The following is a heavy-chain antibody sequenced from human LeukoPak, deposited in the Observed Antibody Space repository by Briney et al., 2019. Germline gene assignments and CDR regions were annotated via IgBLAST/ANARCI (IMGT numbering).Heavy chain of an antibody. Sequence: GGSLRLSCAASGFTVSSNYMSWVRQAPGKGLEWVSMIYSGGSTYYADSVKGRFTISRDNSKNTLYLQMNSLRAEDTAVYYCARARYSSSSGDYMDVWGKGTTVTVSS. J-gene: IGHJ6*03. D-gene: IGHD6-6*01. CDR2: IYSGGST. V-gene: IGHV3-53*01. CDR1: GFTVSSNY. CDR3: ARARYSSSSGDYMDV.